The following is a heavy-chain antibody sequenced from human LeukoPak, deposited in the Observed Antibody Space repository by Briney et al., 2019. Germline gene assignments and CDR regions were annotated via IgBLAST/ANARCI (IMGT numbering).Heavy chain of an antibody. J-gene: IGHJ4*02. CDR2: LSGSGDST. Sequence: GGSLRLSCAVSGFTFSSYTMNWVRQAPGKALEWVSALSGSGDSTYYADSVKGRFTISRDNSRNTLYLQMNTLRAADTAIYYCAKDQEGFPRTIDYWGQGTLVTVSS. CDR1: GFTFSSYT. V-gene: IGHV3-23*01. CDR3: AKDQEGFPRTIDY.